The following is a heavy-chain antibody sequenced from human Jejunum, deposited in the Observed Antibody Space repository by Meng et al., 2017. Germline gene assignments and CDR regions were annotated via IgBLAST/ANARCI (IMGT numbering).Heavy chain of an antibody. V-gene: IGHV4-59*08. J-gene: IGHJ2*01. Sequence: QVQLQESGPGLVKPSQTLSLTCTVSGDSLSGNYWSWVRQPPGKGLEWIGYMWHSGSATYNPSLESRVTISVDTSKNQFSLNLRSVTAADTAVYYCARQWGGKFFYFDLWGRGILVTVSS. CDR2: MWHSGSA. CDR1: GDSLSGNY. CDR3: ARQWGGKFFYFDL. D-gene: IGHD3-16*01.